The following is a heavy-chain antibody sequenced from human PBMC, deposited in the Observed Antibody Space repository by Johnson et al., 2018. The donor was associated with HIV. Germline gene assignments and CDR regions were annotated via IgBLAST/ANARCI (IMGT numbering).Heavy chain of an antibody. V-gene: IGHV3-23*04. CDR3: ARGGRGHDAFDI. CDR2: ISDST. CDR1: GLTFTNYA. J-gene: IGHJ3*02. Sequence: VQLVESGGGLVQPGGSLRLSCAASGLTFTNYAMNWVRQAPGKGLEWVSTISDSTYYADSVKGRFTISRENANNSLYLQMNSLRAGDTAVYYCARGGRGHDAFDIWGQGTMVTVSS.